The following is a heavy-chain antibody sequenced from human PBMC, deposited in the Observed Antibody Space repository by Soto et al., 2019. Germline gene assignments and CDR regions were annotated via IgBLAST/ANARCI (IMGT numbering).Heavy chain of an antibody. J-gene: IGHJ4*02. V-gene: IGHV3-30-3*01. CDR1: GFTFSSYA. CDR2: ISYDGSNK. CDR3: AREDKTSDSFDY. Sequence: QVQLVESGGGVVQPGRSLRLSCAASGFTFSSYAMHWVRQAPGKGLEWVAVISYDGSNKYYADSVKGRFTISRDNSKNTLYLQMNSLRAEDTAVYYCAREDKTSDSFDYWGQGTLVTVSS.